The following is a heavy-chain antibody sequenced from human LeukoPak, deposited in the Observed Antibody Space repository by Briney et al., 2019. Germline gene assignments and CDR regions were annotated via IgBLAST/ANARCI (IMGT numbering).Heavy chain of an antibody. D-gene: IGHD2-2*01. J-gene: IGHJ6*03. CDR2: IYSDNT. Sequence: GGSLRLSCAASGFTFSTYSMNWVRQAPGKGLEWVSFIYSDNTHYSDSVKGRFTISRDNAKNSLYLQMNSLRAEDTAVYYCARSEVVPAAMPVYYYYYMDVWGKGTTVTVSS. V-gene: IGHV3-21*01. CDR3: ARSEVVPAAMPVYYYYYMDV. CDR1: GFTFSTYS.